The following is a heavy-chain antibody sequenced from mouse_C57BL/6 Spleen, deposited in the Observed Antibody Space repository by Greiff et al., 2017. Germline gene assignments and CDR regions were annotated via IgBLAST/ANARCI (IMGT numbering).Heavy chain of an antibody. CDR2: IYPGDGDT. CDR1: GYAFSSYW. J-gene: IGHJ2*01. Sequence: VQRVESGAELVKPGASVKISCKASGYAFSSYWMNWVKQRPGKGLEWIGQIYPGDGDTNYNGKFKGKATLTADKSSSTAYMQLSSLTSEDSAVYFCAREGITTVVEGYYFDYWGQGTTLTVSS. V-gene: IGHV1-80*01. D-gene: IGHD1-1*01. CDR3: AREGITTVVEGYYFDY.